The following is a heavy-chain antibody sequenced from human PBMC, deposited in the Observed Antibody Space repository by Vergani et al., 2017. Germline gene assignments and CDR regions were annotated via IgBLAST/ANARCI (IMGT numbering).Heavy chain of an antibody. CDR2: MSSGDSI. Sequence: QVQLVESGGGLVKPGVSLRLSCAASGFTFSDHYMSWVRQAPGKGLEWISYMSSGDSIYYADSVKGRFTVSRDNTKNTLYLQMNSLRAEDTAVYYCARETDTGSSVSYNYYAMDVWGQGTTVSVSS. CDR1: GFTFSDHY. CDR3: ARETDTGSSVSYNYYAMDV. J-gene: IGHJ6*02. D-gene: IGHD1-1*01. V-gene: IGHV3-11*04.